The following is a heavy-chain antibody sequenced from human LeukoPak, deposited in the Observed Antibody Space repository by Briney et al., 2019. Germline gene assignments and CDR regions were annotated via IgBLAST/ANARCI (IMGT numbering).Heavy chain of an antibody. CDR1: GYTYTAYY. D-gene: IGHD2-15*01. CDR3: ARPGYCSGGSCADWFDP. CDR2: IDPNTAGT. V-gene: IGHV1-2*06. Sequence: ASVKVSCKPSGYTYTAYYVHWMRQAPGQGLEWMGRIDPNTAGTNFAQKFQGRVSMTRDTSINTAYLELNRLRSDDTAVYYCARPGYCSGGSCADWFDPWGQGTLVTVSS. J-gene: IGHJ5*02.